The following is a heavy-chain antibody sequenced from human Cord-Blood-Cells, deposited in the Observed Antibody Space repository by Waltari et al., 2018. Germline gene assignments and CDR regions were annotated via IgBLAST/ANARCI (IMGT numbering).Heavy chain of an antibody. Sequence: QLQLQESGPGLVMPSETLSLTCTVSGGSIRSSSYYWGWIRQPPGKGLEWIGSISYSGSTYYNPSLKSRVTISVDTSKNQFSLKLSSVTAADTAVYYCAGQYSGYDAFDIWGQGTMVTVSS. D-gene: IGHD5-12*01. CDR3: AGQYSGYDAFDI. CDR1: GGSIRSSSYY. J-gene: IGHJ3*02. V-gene: IGHV4-39*01. CDR2: ISYSGST.